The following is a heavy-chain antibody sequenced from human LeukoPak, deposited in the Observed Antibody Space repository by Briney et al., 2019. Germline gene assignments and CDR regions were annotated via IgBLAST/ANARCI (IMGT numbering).Heavy chain of an antibody. CDR1: GYTFTSYW. CDR2: IYPGDSDT. V-gene: IGHV5-51*01. CDR3: ARWGAQLLYRGRLDNWNYAYYFDY. Sequence: PGASLKLSCKGSGYTFTSYWIGWVRQMPGKGLEWVGIIYPGDSDTSHSPSFQGQVTISAANTISPACLHMDGLSGPDTAVYYYARWGAQLLYRGRLDNWNYAYYFDYWGQGTLVTVSS. J-gene: IGHJ4*02. D-gene: IGHD1-7*01.